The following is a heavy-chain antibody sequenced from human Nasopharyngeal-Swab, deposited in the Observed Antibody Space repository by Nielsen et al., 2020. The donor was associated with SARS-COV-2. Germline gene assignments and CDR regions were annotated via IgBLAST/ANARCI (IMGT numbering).Heavy chain of an antibody. J-gene: IGHJ4*02. D-gene: IGHD1-26*01. CDR3: ARERGVSYSLPEESFDY. CDR1: GFTFSSYW. Sequence: GESLKISCAASGFTFSSYWMSWVRQAPGKGLEWVANIKQDGSEKYYVDSVKGRFTISRDNAKNSLYLQMNSLRAEDTAVYYCARERGVSYSLPEESFDYWGQGTLVTVSS. CDR2: IKQDGSEK. V-gene: IGHV3-7*01.